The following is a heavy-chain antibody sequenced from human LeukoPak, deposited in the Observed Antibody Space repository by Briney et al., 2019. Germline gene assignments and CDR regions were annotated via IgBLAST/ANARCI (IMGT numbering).Heavy chain of an antibody. V-gene: IGHV5-51*01. CDR2: IYPGDSDT. Sequence: GESLKISCKGSGYSFTSYWIGWVRQMPGKGLEWMGIIYPGDSDTRYSPSFQGQVTISADKSISTAYLQWSSLKASDTAMYYCARRDYYGSGSYFLYYFDYWGQGTLVTVSS. J-gene: IGHJ4*02. D-gene: IGHD3-10*01. CDR1: GYSFTSYW. CDR3: ARRDYYGSGSYFLYYFDY.